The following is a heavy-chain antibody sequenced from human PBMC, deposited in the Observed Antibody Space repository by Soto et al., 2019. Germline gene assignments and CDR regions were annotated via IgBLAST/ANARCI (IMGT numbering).Heavy chain of an antibody. V-gene: IGHV3-30-3*01. Sequence: QVQLVESGGGVVQPGRSLRLSCAASGFTFSSYAMHWVRQAPGKGLEWVAVISYDGSNKYYADSVKVRFTISRDNSKNTLYLQMNSLRAEDTAVYYCARQYQKSRILSSGDAFDIWGQGTMVTVSS. CDR1: GFTFSSYA. CDR3: ARQYQKSRILSSGDAFDI. CDR2: ISYDGSNK. J-gene: IGHJ3*02. D-gene: IGHD3-22*01.